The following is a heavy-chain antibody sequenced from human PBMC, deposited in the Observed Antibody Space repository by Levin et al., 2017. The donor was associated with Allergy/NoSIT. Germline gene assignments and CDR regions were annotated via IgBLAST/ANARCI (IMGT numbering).Heavy chain of an antibody. D-gene: IGHD3-3*01. CDR1: GFTFDDSA. Sequence: LSLTCAASGFTFDDSAMHWVRQAPGKGLEWVSGISWNSGSIGYADSVKGRFTISRDNAKNSLYLQMNSLRAEDTALYYCAKGGFLEWLSPSYFDYWGQGTLVTVSS. CDR2: ISWNSGSI. V-gene: IGHV3-9*01. CDR3: AKGGFLEWLSPSYFDY. J-gene: IGHJ4*02.